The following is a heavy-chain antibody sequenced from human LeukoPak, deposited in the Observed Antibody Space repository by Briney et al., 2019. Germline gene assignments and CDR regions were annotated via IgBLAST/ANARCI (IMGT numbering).Heavy chain of an antibody. Sequence: PGGSLRLSCAASGFTFSNYGMHWVRQAPGKGLERVAIVRSDGDIKHYADSVKGRFTISRDNSRTTLYLQMNSLRAEDTAVYHCAKDLPAAYFDYWGQGTLVTVSS. D-gene: IGHD2-2*01. J-gene: IGHJ4*02. CDR2: VRSDGDIK. CDR1: GFTFSNYG. V-gene: IGHV3-30*02. CDR3: AKDLPAAYFDY.